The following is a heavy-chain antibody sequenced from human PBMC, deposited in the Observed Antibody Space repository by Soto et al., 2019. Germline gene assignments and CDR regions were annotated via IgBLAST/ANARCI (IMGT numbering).Heavy chain of an antibody. V-gene: IGHV3-23*05. J-gene: IGHJ4*02. CDR1: GFTFGNYG. Sequence: GGSLRLSCTVSGFTFGNYGMSWVRQAPGKGLQWVSTIDTSGGNTYYADSVKGRVTISRDNSKNTLYLQLSRLRDDDTAVYYCASDYWGQGTLVTVSS. CDR3: ASDY. CDR2: IDTSGGNT.